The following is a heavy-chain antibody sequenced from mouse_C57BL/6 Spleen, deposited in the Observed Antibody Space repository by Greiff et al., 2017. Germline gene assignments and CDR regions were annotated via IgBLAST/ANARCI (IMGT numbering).Heavy chain of an antibody. Sequence: QVQLQQPGAELVRPGSSVKLSCKASGYTFTSYWMAWVKQRPGQGLEWIGYIYPSDSENHYNQKFKDKATLTVDKSSSTAYMQLSSLTSEDSAVYYCARTGSYYAMDDWGQGTSVTVSS. CDR1: GYTFTSYW. CDR3: ARTGSYYAMDD. V-gene: IGHV1-61*01. J-gene: IGHJ4*01. D-gene: IGHD4-1*01. CDR2: IYPSDSEN.